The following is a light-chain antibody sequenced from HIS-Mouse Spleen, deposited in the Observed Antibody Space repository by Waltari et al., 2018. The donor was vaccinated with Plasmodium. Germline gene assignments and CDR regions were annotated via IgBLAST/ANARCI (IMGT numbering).Light chain of an antibody. V-gene: IGKV1-8*01. J-gene: IGKJ4*01. CDR3: QQYYSYPLT. CDR2: AAS. CDR1: QGISSY. Sequence: AIRMTQSPSSLSASTGDRATITWRASQGISSYLAWYQQKPGKAPKLLIYAASTWQSGVPARFSGSGSGTEFTLTISCLQSEDFAAYYCQQYYSYPLTFGGGTKVEIK.